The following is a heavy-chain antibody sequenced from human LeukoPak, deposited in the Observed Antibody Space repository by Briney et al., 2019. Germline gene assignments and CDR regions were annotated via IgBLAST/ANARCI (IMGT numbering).Heavy chain of an antibody. V-gene: IGHV3-9*02. J-gene: IGHJ6*04. CDR1: GLTTRDHA. CDR2: IAWDGGRI. CDR3: TKDITPGGTDV. D-gene: IGHD1-14*01. Sequence: GGSLRLSCAGSGLTTRDHAMHWVRQAPGKGLEWVSGIAWDGGRIGYADSVKGRSTVSRDNAKNSLYLQMDSLRGDDTALYYCTKDITPGGTDVWGKGTTVTVSS.